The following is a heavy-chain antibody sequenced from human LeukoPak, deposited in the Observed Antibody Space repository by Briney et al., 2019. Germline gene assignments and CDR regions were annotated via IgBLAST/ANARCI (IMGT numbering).Heavy chain of an antibody. J-gene: IGHJ2*01. CDR1: GRSVSTFY. V-gene: IGHV4-59*02. D-gene: IGHD1-26*01. Sequence: PSETLSLTCIVSGRSVSTFYWSWLRQSPGTGLEWIGFVHDTGSTTYNPSLKSRFTISLETSKNQLSLMLTSVTAADTAMYYCARGSTDVYWYLDVWGRGTLVTVSS. CDR3: ARGSTDVYWYLDV. CDR2: VHDTGST.